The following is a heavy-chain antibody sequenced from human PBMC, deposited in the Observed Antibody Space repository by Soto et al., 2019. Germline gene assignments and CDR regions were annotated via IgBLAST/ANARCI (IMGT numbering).Heavy chain of an antibody. CDR3: ARDRTDTYYYDSSGYYPSPPRYYYYYYGMDV. V-gene: IGHV3-33*01. J-gene: IGHJ6*02. D-gene: IGHD3-22*01. Sequence: LRLSFAASGFTFSSYGMHWVRQAPGKGLEWVAVIWYDGSNKYYADSVKGRFTISRDNSKNTLYLQMNSLRAEDTAVYYCARDRTDTYYYDSSGYYPSPPRYYYYYYGMDVWGQGTTVTVSS. CDR1: GFTFSSYG. CDR2: IWYDGSNK.